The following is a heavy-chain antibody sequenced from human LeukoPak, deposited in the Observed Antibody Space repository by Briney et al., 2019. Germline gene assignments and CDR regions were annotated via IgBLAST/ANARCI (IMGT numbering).Heavy chain of an antibody. CDR2: ISAYNGNT. V-gene: IGHV1-18*01. CDR3: ARESAYYDILTGPYYYGMDV. Sequence: ASVKVSCKASGYTFTSYGISWVRQAPGQGLEWMGWISAYNGNTNCAQKLQGRVSMTTDTSTSTAYMELRSLRSDDTAVYYCARESAYYDILTGPYYYGMDVWGQGTTVTVSS. J-gene: IGHJ6*02. CDR1: GYTFTSYG. D-gene: IGHD3-9*01.